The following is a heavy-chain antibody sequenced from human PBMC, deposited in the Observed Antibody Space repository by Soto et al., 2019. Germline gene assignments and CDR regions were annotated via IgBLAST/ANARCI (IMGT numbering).Heavy chain of an antibody. V-gene: IGHV1-18*01. D-gene: IGHD1-1*01. CDR1: GYTFTSYG. Sequence: QVRLVQSGAEVKKPGASVKVSCKGSGYTFTSYGITWVRQAPGQGLEWMGWISAHNGNTNYAQKLQGRVNVTRDTSPSTAYMELRSLRYDDTAVYYCARGRYGDYWGQGALVTVSS. CDR2: ISAHNGNT. CDR3: ARGRYGDY. J-gene: IGHJ4*02.